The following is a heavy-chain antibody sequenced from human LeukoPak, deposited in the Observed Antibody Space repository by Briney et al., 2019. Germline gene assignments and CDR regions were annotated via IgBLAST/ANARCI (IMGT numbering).Heavy chain of an antibody. CDR2: IYGGGST. CDR3: ARETVTTIDY. CDR1: GFTVSSNY. J-gene: IGHJ4*02. Sequence: PGGSLRLSCAASGFTVSSNYMNWVRQAPGKGLEWVSVIYGGGSTYYADSVKGRFTISRDNSKNTLCLQMNSLRAEDTAVYYCARETVTTIDYWGQGTLVTVSS. V-gene: IGHV3-53*01. D-gene: IGHD4-11*01.